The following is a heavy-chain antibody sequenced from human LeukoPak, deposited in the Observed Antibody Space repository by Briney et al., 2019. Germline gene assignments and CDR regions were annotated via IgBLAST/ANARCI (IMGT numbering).Heavy chain of an antibody. CDR3: ARGFDVGTPDLDAFDI. D-gene: IGHD1-1*01. CDR1: GGSFSGYY. J-gene: IGHJ3*02. V-gene: IGHV4-34*01. CDR2: INHSGST. Sequence: SETLSLTCAVYGGSFSGYYWSWIRQPPGKGLEWIGEINHSGSTNYNPSLKSRVTISVDTSKNQFSLKLSSVTAADTAVYYCARGFDVGTPDLDAFDIWGQGTMVTVSS.